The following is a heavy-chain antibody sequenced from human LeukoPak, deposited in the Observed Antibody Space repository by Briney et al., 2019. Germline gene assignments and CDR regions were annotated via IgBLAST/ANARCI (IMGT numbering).Heavy chain of an antibody. V-gene: IGHV3-30*18. D-gene: IGHD1-1*01. J-gene: IGHJ4*02. CDR1: EFTFSSYG. CDR3: AKDGRVLAPTPPYYIDY. Sequence: GGSLRLSCAASEFTFSSYGMHWVRQAPGKGLEWVAVISYDGSNKYYADSVKGRFSIPRDNSKNTLYLQMNSLRGEDTAVYYCAKDGRVLAPTPPYYIDYWGQGTLVTVSS. CDR2: ISYDGSNK.